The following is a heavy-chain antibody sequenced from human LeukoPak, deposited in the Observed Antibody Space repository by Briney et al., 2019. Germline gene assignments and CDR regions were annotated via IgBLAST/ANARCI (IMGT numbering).Heavy chain of an antibody. D-gene: IGHD3-22*01. J-gene: IGHJ4*02. CDR3: ARSPIVVVMPFDY. Sequence: PSETLSLTCAVSGDSISSRNWWSWVRQPPGKGLDWIGEISHGGSTKYNPSLKNRVTISKDNFKNEFSLRLNSVTAADTAVYYCARSPIVVVMPFDYWGQGTLVTVSS. CDR1: GDSISSRNW. V-gene: IGHV4-4*02. CDR2: ISHGGST.